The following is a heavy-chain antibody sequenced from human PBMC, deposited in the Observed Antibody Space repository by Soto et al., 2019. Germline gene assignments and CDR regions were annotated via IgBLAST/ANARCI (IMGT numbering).Heavy chain of an antibody. CDR1: GFTFSTYA. V-gene: IGHV3-23*01. CDR3: AKERSSGYYFFDY. D-gene: IGHD5-12*01. CDR2: ISGSDGST. J-gene: IGHJ4*02. Sequence: EVQLLESGGGLVQPGGSLRLSCAASGFTFSTYAMSWARQAPGEGLEWVSTISGSDGSTYSADSVKGRFTISRDISKNTLYLQMNSLRAEDTAIYYCAKERSSGYYFFDYWGQGTLVTVSS.